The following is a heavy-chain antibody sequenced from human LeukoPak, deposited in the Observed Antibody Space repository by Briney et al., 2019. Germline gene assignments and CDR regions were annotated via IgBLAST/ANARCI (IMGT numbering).Heavy chain of an antibody. D-gene: IGHD6-19*01. V-gene: IGHV4-38-2*01. CDR1: GYSISSGYY. CDR3: ARGEYSSGWYFDY. Sequence: PSETLSLTCAVSGYSISSGYYWGWIRQPPGKGLEWIGSIYHGGSTYYNPSLKSRVTISVDTSKNQFSLKLNSVTAADTAVYYCARGEYSSGWYFDYWGQGTLVTVSS. J-gene: IGHJ4*02. CDR2: IYHGGST.